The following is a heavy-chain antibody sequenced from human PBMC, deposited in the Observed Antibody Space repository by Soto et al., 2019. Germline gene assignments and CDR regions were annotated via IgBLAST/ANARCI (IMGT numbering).Heavy chain of an antibody. CDR3: ARASYYDFWSGSYGMDV. D-gene: IGHD3-3*01. Sequence: GASVKVSCKASGYTFTSYDINWLRQATGQGLEWMGWMNPNSGNTGYAQKFQGRVTMTRNTSISTAYMELSSLRSEDTAVYYCARASYYDFWSGSYGMDVWGQGTTVTVSS. CDR1: GYTFTSYD. CDR2: MNPNSGNT. J-gene: IGHJ6*02. V-gene: IGHV1-8*01.